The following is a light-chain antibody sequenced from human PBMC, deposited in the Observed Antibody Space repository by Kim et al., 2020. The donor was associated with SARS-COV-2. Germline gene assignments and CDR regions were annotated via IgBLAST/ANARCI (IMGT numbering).Light chain of an antibody. CDR3: QQVNSYPLS. CDR1: QGIGSY. J-gene: IGKJ4*01. V-gene: IGKV1-9*01. CDR2: GAS. Sequence: AAVGDKVTITCRASQGIGSYLVWYHQRPGKAPKLLIYGASTLQSGVPSRFSGSGSGTDFTLTISSLQPEDFATYYCQQVNSYPLSFGGGTKVEIK.